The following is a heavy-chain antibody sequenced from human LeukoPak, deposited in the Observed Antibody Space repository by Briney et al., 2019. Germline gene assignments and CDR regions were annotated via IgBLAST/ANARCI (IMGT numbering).Heavy chain of an antibody. CDR1: GGSFSGYY. CDR3: ARAWYYYDSSGYYFFDY. CDR2: INHSGST. V-gene: IGHV4-34*01. J-gene: IGHJ4*02. D-gene: IGHD3-22*01. Sequence: SETLSLTCAVYGGSFSGYYWSWIRQPPGKGLEWIGEINHSGSTNYNPSLKSRVTISVDTSKNQFYLKLSSVTAADTAVYYCARAWYYYDSSGYYFFDYWGQGTLVTVSS.